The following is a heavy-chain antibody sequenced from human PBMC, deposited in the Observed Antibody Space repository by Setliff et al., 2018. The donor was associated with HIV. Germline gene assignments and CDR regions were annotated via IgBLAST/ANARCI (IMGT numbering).Heavy chain of an antibody. Sequence: SETLSLTCTVSGGSVSTGNYYWGWIRQPPGNGLEWIGSIYHTGSTYYKPSLKSRVTISVDTSKNHFSLKLRSVTAADTAVYYCARRPAGAVAGGYGMDVWGQGTTVTVSS. J-gene: IGHJ6*02. CDR2: IYHTGST. D-gene: IGHD6-19*01. V-gene: IGHV4-39*02. CDR1: GGSVSTGNYY. CDR3: ARRPAGAVAGGYGMDV.